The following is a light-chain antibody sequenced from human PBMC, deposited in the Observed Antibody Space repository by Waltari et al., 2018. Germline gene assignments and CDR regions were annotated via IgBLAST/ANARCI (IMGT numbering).Light chain of an antibody. CDR2: GNT. J-gene: IGLJ3*02. CDR1: SSNFGAGSD. V-gene: IGLV1-40*01. CDR3: QSFDSSLSASV. Sequence: SVLTQPPSMSGAPGQKVTIPCTGGSSNFGAGSDVHWYQQFPGTAPKLLIFGNTNRPAGVPGRFSGSRSGTSASLAIAGLQSEDEAVYYCQSFDSSLSASVFGGGTKLTVL.